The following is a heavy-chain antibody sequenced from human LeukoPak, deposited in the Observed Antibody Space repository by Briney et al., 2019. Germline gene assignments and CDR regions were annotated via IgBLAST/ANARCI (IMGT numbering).Heavy chain of an antibody. Sequence: GGSLRLSCAASGFSVSSSYMSWVRQAPGKGLEWVSVIYSDSNTYYADSVKGRFTISRDNSKNTLYLQMNSLRAEDTAVYHCARRSSSVPYYYHGLDVWGQGTTVTVSS. CDR1: GFSVSSSY. V-gene: IGHV3-53*01. J-gene: IGHJ6*02. CDR2: IYSDSNT. D-gene: IGHD6-6*01. CDR3: ARRSSSVPYYYHGLDV.